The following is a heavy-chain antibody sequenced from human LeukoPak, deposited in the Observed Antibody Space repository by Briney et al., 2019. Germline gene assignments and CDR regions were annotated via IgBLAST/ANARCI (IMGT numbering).Heavy chain of an antibody. Sequence: ASVKVSCKASGFTFTDYYLHWVRQAPGQGLEWMGWINPNSGGTNYAQKFQGRVTMTRDTSISTAYMELSRLRSDDTAVYYCAFSLVVPAAQPSPYYYYYYMDVWGKGTTVTVSS. CDR2: INPNSGGT. CDR1: GFTFTDYY. D-gene: IGHD2-2*01. CDR3: AFSLVVPAAQPSPYYYYYYMDV. V-gene: IGHV1-2*02. J-gene: IGHJ6*03.